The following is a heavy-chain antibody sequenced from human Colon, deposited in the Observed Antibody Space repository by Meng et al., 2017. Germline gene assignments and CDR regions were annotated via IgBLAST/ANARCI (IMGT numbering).Heavy chain of an antibody. J-gene: IGHJ4*02. D-gene: IGHD4-23*01. Sequence: VQLVESGPGVVKPSGTLSLTCAVSGGSITTNSYWSWVRQSPEKGLEWIGQIDHRGDPYYNPSLKSRVTMSVDRSKSQVSLQLTSVTAADTAVYYCARHGGYYQDYWGQGTLVTVSS. CDR3: ARHGGYYQDY. V-gene: IGHV4-4*02. CDR1: GGSITTNSY. CDR2: IDHRGDP.